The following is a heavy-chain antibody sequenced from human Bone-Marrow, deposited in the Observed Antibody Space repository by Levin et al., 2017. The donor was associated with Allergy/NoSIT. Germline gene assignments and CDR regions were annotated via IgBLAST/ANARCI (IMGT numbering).Heavy chain of an antibody. CDR3: ATSALRGLVSPTFDY. J-gene: IGHJ4*02. D-gene: IGHD6-19*01. CDR1: GFTVSSNY. V-gene: IGHV3-53*01. CDR2: IYSGGST. Sequence: LSLTCAASGFTVSSNYMSWVRQAPGKGLEWVSVIYSGGSTYYADSVKGRFTISRDNSKNTLYLQMNSLRAEDTAVYYCATSALRGLVSPTFDYWGQGTLVTVSS.